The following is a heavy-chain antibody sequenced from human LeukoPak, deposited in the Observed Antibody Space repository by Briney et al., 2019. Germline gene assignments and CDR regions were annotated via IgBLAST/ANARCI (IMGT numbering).Heavy chain of an antibody. J-gene: IGHJ4*02. CDR1: GGSISSYF. CDR3: ARHASMIAVIVDY. D-gene: IGHD3-22*01. Sequence: PSETLSLTCTVSGGSISSYFWGWIRQPPGKGLEWVGSIFYNGSTYYTPSLKSRVTISIDASKKQFSLKMRSVTAADTAVYYCARHASMIAVIVDYWGQGTLVTVSS. CDR2: IFYNGST. V-gene: IGHV4-39*01.